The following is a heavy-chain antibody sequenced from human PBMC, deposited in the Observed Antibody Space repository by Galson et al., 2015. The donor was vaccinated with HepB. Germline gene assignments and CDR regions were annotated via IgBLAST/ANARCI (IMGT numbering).Heavy chain of an antibody. CDR1: GFTFSSYA. CDR3: ARSYSSSWADYFDY. J-gene: IGHJ4*02. D-gene: IGHD6-13*01. V-gene: IGHV3-30*04. Sequence: LRLSCAASGFTFSSYAMHWVRQAPGKGLEWVAVISYDGSNKYYADSVKGRFTISRDNSKNTLYLQMNSLRAEDTAVYYCARSYSSSWADYFDYWGQGTLVTVSS. CDR2: ISYDGSNK.